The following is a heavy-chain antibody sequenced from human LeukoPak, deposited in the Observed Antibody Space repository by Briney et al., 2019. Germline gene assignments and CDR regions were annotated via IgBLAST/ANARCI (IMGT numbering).Heavy chain of an antibody. CDR1: GFTFSSYS. J-gene: IGHJ4*02. CDR2: ISSSSSYI. D-gene: IGHD4-17*01. CDR3: ARDDYGDHAGFDY. V-gene: IGHV3-21*01. Sequence: GGSLRLSCAASGFTFSSYSMNWVRQAPGKGLEWVSSISSSSSYIYYADSVKGRFTISRDNAKNSLYLQMNSLRAEDTAVYYCARDDYGDHAGFDYWGQGTLVTVSS.